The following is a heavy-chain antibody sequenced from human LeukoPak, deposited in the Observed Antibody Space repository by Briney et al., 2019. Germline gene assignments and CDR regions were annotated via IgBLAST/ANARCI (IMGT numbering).Heavy chain of an antibody. Sequence: SVKVSCKASGGTFSSYAISWVRQAPGQGLEWMGGIIPIFGTANYAQKFQGRVTITADESTSTAYMELSSLRSEDTAVYYCASSRDLMYYDFWSGYYFDYWGQGTLVTVSS. CDR3: ASSRDLMYYDFWSGYYFDY. CDR2: IIPIFGTA. V-gene: IGHV1-69*13. D-gene: IGHD3-3*01. J-gene: IGHJ4*02. CDR1: GGTFSSYA.